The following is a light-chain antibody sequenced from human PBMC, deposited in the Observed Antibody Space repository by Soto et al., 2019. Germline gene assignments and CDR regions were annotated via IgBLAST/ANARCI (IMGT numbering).Light chain of an antibody. V-gene: IGKV1-5*01. CDR1: QSISIW. J-gene: IGKJ1*01. CDR3: QEYNTYSRT. CDR2: HAS. Sequence: DIQMTQSPSTLSASVGDRVTITCRASQSISIWLAWYQQKPGKAPKVLIFHASTLQSRVPSRFSGGGSGTEFTLTITSLQPDDFATYYCQEYNTYSRTFGQGTKVEVK.